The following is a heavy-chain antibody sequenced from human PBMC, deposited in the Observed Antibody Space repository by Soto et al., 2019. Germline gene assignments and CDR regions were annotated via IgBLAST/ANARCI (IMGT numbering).Heavy chain of an antibody. CDR2: ISYDGSNK. CDR3: AKDPRLGYSSSRVGGYYYYGMDV. J-gene: IGHJ6*02. Sequence: GGSLRLSCAASGFTFSSYGMHWVRQAPGKGLEWVAVISYDGSNKYYADSVKGRFTISRDNSKNTLYLQMNSLRAEDTAVYYCAKDPRLGYSSSRVGGYYYYGMDVWGQGTTVTVSS. CDR1: GFTFSSYG. D-gene: IGHD6-6*01. V-gene: IGHV3-30*18.